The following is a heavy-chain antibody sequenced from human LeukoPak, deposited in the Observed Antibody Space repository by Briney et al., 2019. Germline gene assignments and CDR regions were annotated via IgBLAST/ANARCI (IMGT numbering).Heavy chain of an antibody. Sequence: GGSLRLSCAASGFTFSTYSMKWVRQAPGKGLEWVSYISSSGSTIYYADSVKGRLTISRDNAKNSLYLQLSSLRDEDTAVYYCARDCRLNCARQPGFDSWGQGTLVTVSS. V-gene: IGHV3-48*02. CDR1: GFTFSTYS. D-gene: IGHD1-1*01. CDR3: ARDCRLNCARQPGFDS. CDR2: ISSSGSTI. J-gene: IGHJ5*01.